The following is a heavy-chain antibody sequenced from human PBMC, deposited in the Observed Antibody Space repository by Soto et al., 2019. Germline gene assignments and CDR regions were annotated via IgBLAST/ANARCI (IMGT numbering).Heavy chain of an antibody. CDR3: ASRILTGYYNAPY. J-gene: IGHJ4*02. D-gene: IGHD3-9*01. CDR2: ISSSSSYI. CDR1: GFTFRSYS. V-gene: IGHV3-21*01. Sequence: PGGSLRLCCAASGFTFRSYSMNWVRQAPGKGLEWVSSISSSSSYIYYADSVKGRFTISRDNAKNSLYLQMNSLRAEDTAVYYCASRILTGYYNAPYWGQGTLVTVSS.